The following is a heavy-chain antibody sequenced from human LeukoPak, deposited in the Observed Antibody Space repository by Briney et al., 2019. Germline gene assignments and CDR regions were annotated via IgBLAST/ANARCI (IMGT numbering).Heavy chain of an antibody. Sequence: SETLSLTCAVYGGSFSGYYWSWIRQPPGKGLEWIGEINHSGSTNYNPSLKSRVTISVDTSKIQFSLKLSSVTAADTAVYYCATRGVAQFDPWGQGTLVTVSS. CDR3: ATRGVAQFDP. CDR2: INHSGST. CDR1: GGSFSGYY. J-gene: IGHJ5*02. V-gene: IGHV4-34*01. D-gene: IGHD2-15*01.